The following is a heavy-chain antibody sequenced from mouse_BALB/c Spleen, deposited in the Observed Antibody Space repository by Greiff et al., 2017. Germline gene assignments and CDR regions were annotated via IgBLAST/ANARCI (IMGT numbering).Heavy chain of an antibody. CDR2: IRNKANGYTT. J-gene: IGHJ4*01. Sequence: EVQVVESGGGLVQPGGSLRLSCATSGFTFTDYYMSWVRQPPGKALEWLGFIRNKANGYTTEYSASVKGRFTISRDNSQSILYLQMNTLRAEDSATYDCARDGAMDYWGQGTSVTVSS. CDR3: ARDGAMDY. V-gene: IGHV7-3*02. CDR1: GFTFTDYY.